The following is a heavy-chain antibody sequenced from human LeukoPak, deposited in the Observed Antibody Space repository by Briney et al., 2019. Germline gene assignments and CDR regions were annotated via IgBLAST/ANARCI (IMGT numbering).Heavy chain of an antibody. CDR1: GYTFTSYG. V-gene: IGHV1-18*01. D-gene: IGHD1-7*01. J-gene: IGHJ5*02. CDR3: ARVENWNYARGRRWWNWFDP. CDR2: ISAYNGNT. Sequence: ASVKVSCKASGYTFTSYGISWVRQAPGQGLEWMGWISAYNGNTNYAQKLQGRVTMTTDTSTSTAYMELRSLRSDDTAVYYCARVENWNYARGRRWWNWFDPWGQGTLVTVSS.